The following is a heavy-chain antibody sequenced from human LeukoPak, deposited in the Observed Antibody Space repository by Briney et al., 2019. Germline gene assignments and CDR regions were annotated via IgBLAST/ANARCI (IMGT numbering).Heavy chain of an antibody. CDR1: GFTFGDYA. CDR2: IRSKAYGGTT. V-gene: IGHV3-49*03. Sequence: GGSLRLSCTVSGFTFGDYAMTWFRQAPGKGREWVGFIRSKAYGGTTEYAASVKGRFTISRDDSKSIAYLQMNSLKTEDTAVYYCTRARGPGIAVVYYDYWGQGTLVTVSS. CDR3: TRARGPGIAVVYYDY. J-gene: IGHJ4*02. D-gene: IGHD6-19*01.